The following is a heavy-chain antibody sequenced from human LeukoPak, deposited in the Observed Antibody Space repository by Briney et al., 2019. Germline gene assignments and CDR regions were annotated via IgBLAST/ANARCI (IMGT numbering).Heavy chain of an antibody. CDR2: ISSSSSYT. CDR1: GFTFSDYY. CDR3: ARDYSIGGSLNWFDP. Sequence: GGSLRLSCAASGFTFSDYYMSWIRQAPGKGLEWVSYISSSSSYTNYADSVKGRFTISRDNAKNSLYLQVNSLRAEDTAVYYCARDYSIGGSLNWFDPWGQGTLVTVSS. V-gene: IGHV3-11*06. D-gene: IGHD2-15*01. J-gene: IGHJ5*02.